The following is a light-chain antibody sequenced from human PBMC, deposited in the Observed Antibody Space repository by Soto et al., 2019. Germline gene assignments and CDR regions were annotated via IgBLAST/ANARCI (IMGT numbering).Light chain of an antibody. CDR3: QSYDSSLSRYV. Sequence: QSVLTQPPSVSGAPGQRVTISCTGSSSNIGAGYDVHWYQQLPGTAPKLLIYGNSNRPSGVPDRFSGSKSGTSASLAITWLQAEDEADYYCQSYDSSLSRYVFGTGTKLTVL. CDR2: GNS. J-gene: IGLJ1*01. CDR1: SSNIGAGYD. V-gene: IGLV1-40*01.